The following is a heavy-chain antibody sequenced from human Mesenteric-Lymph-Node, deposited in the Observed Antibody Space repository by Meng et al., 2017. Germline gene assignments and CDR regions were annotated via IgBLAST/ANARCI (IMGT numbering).Heavy chain of an antibody. Sequence: VQLQQGGAGLLKPSETLSLTCAVSGGSISSINWWTWVRQPPGKGLEWIGEIYHSGSTNYNPSLKSRVSISVDKSKNQFSLKLSSVTAADTAVYYCARADKVRFDYWGQGTLVTVSS. CDR1: GGSISSINW. CDR3: ARADKVRFDY. CDR2: IYHSGST. V-gene: IGHV4-4*02. J-gene: IGHJ4*02.